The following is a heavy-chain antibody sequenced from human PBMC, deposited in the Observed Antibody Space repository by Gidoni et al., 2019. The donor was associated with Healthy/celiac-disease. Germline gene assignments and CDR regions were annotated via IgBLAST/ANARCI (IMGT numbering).Heavy chain of an antibody. CDR3: AREGGYYDSSGYSPGDY. Sequence: VHLVQSGAAVQQPGESLKLSCTGSGYSFTSYWIGWVRQMPGKGLEWMGIVYPGDSDTRYSPSFQGQVTLPADKSISTAYLKWSSLKASDTAMYDCAREGGYYDSSGYSPGDYWGQGTLVTVSS. V-gene: IGHV5-51*01. D-gene: IGHD3-22*01. CDR2: VYPGDSDT. J-gene: IGHJ4*02. CDR1: GYSFTSYW.